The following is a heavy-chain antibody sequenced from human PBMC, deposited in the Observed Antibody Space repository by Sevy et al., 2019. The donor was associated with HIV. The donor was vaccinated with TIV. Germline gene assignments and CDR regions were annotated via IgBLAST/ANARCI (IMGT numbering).Heavy chain of an antibody. CDR3: AREGVDFWSGPVDFYYGMDV. CDR1: GFTFNRYL. J-gene: IGHJ6*02. Sequence: GGSLRLSCAASGFTFNRYLMHWVRQVPGKGLVWVSQIKHDGNSTTYADSVRGRFTISRDNAKNTLYLEMKNLRAEDTAVYYWAREGVDFWSGPVDFYYGMDVWGPGATVTVSS. CDR2: IKHDGNST. V-gene: IGHV3-74*01. D-gene: IGHD3-3*01.